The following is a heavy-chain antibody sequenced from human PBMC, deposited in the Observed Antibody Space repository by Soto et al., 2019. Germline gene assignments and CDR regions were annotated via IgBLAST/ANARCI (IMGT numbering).Heavy chain of an antibody. CDR1: GGSVTSHH. D-gene: IGHD1-26*01. CDR3: ASDMHVGFNHYFDP. Sequence: SETLSLTCFVSGGSVTSHHWSGIRQFPGQGLQCIAYTSYTGNTHCHPSLQSRVTISLNTSKNQLPLKCTSMTGAGTAVYYCASDMHVGFNHYFDPWGQGTLVTVSS. J-gene: IGHJ5*02. V-gene: IGHV4-59*02. CDR2: TSYTGNT.